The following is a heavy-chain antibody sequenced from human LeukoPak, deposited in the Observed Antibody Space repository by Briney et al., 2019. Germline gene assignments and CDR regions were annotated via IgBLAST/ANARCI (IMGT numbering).Heavy chain of an antibody. CDR2: IYYSGST. V-gene: IGHV4-59*08. CDR3: ARHGWGSAIAAAGTKNSAFDI. Sequence: PSETLSLTCTVSGGSISSYYWSWIRQPPGKGLEWIGYIYYSGSTNYNPSLKSRVTISVDTSKNQFSLKLSSVTAADTAVYYCARHGWGSAIAAAGTKNSAFDIWGQGTMDTVSS. J-gene: IGHJ3*02. CDR1: GGSISSYY. D-gene: IGHD6-13*01.